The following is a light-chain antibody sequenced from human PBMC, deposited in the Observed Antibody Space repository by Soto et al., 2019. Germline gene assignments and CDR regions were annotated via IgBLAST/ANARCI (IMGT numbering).Light chain of an antibody. CDR1: QDISNY. J-gene: IGKJ4*01. CDR3: QQYDNLPLT. CDR2: DAS. Sequence: DIQMAQSPSCLSASVGDRVTITAQASQDISNYLNWYQLKPGKAPKLLIYDASNLETGVPSRFSGSGSGTDFTFTISSLQPEDIATYYCQQYDNLPLTFGGGTKVDIK. V-gene: IGKV1-33*01.